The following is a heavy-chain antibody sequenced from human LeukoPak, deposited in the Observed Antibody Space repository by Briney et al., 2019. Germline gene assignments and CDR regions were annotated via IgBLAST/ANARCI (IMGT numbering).Heavy chain of an antibody. D-gene: IGHD1-1*01. V-gene: IGHV3-15*01. J-gene: IGHJ5*02. CDR2: IKRKAEGGTT. CDR3: TTATSTTASWS. Sequence: PGGSLRLSCAAYGFTFSNIWMTWVRQAPGKGLEWVGRIKRKAEGGTTDYAAPVRGRFTISRDDSKTTLYLQMNSLKAEDTAVYYCTTATSTTASWSWGQGTLVTVSS. CDR1: GFTFSNIW.